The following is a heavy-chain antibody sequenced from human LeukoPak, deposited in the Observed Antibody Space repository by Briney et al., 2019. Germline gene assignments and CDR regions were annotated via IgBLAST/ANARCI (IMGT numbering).Heavy chain of an antibody. CDR1: GFTFSSYT. CDR2: ISSSSSYI. D-gene: IGHD5-18*01. V-gene: IGHV3-21*01. Sequence: GGSLRLSCAASGFTFSSYTMNWVRQAPGKGLEWVSSISSSSSYIYYADSVKGRFTISRDNAKNSLYLQMNSLRAEDTAVYYCAREEGIRIDYWGQGTLVTVSS. CDR3: AREEGIRIDY. J-gene: IGHJ4*02.